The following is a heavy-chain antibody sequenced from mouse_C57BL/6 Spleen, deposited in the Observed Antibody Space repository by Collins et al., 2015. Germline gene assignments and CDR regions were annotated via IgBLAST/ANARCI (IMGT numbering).Heavy chain of an antibody. CDR2: IHPNSGST. CDR1: DYTFTNYW. CDR3: ASPLYYDYDVAY. V-gene: IGHV1-64*01. J-gene: IGHJ3*01. Sequence: QVQLQQPGAELVKPGASVRLSCKTSDYTFTNYWIHWVKLRPGRGLEWIGMIHPNSGSTNYNEKFKNKATLTVDKSSSTAYMQFSSLTSEDSAVYYCASPLYYDYDVAYWGQGTLVTVSA. D-gene: IGHD2-4*01.